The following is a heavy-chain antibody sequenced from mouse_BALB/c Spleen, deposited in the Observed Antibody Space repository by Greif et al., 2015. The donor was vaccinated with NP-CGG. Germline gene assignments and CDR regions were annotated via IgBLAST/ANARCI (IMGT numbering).Heavy chain of an antibody. J-gene: IGHJ2*01. V-gene: IGHV2-9*02. D-gene: IGHD2-10*02. CDR2: IWAGGST. CDR1: GFSLTSYG. Sequence: VQGVESGPGLVAPSQSLSITCTVSGFSLTSYGVHWVRQPPGKGLEWLGVIWAGGSTNYNSALMSRLSISKDNSKSQVFLKMNSLQTDDTAMYYCARGQYGKKHFDYWGQGTTPTVSS. CDR3: ARGQYGKKHFDY.